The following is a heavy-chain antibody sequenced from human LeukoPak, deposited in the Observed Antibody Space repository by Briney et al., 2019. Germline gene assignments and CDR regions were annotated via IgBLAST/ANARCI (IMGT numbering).Heavy chain of an antibody. D-gene: IGHD1-7*01. Sequence: GGSLRLSCTASGFSFSSYTMTWVRQAPGKGLEWISSITSSATFIYYADSVKGRFTISRDHDKNPLYLQMSSLRAEDTGVYYCARTRPAGTEDYWGQGTLVTVSS. CDR1: GFSFSSYT. CDR2: ITSSATFI. J-gene: IGHJ4*02. V-gene: IGHV3-21*01. CDR3: ARTRPAGTEDY.